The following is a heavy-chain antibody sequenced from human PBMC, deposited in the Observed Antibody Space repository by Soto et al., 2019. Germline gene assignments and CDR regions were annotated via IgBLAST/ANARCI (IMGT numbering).Heavy chain of an antibody. CDR1: GGSFSGYY. Sequence: QVQLQQWGAGLLKPSETLSLTCAVYGGSFSGYYWSWIRQPPGKGLEWIGEINHSGSTNYNPSLKRLVTISVDTSKNQFSLKLSSVTAADTAVYYCAREYGDYGVIDYWGQGTLVTVSS. V-gene: IGHV4-34*01. CDR2: INHSGST. CDR3: AREYGDYGVIDY. J-gene: IGHJ4*02. D-gene: IGHD4-17*01.